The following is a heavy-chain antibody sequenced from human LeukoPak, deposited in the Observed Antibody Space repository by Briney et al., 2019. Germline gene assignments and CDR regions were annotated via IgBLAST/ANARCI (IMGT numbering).Heavy chain of an antibody. D-gene: IGHD3-22*01. CDR2: IYYSGST. CDR3: ARDQNYYDSSGCSH. J-gene: IGHJ4*02. Sequence: SETLSLTCTVSGGSISSGDYYWSWIRQPPGKGLEWIGYIYYSGSTYYNPSLKSRVTISVDTSKNQFSLKLSSVTAADTAVYYCARDQNYYDSSGCSHWGQGTLVTVSS. CDR1: GGSISSGDYY. V-gene: IGHV4-30-4*01.